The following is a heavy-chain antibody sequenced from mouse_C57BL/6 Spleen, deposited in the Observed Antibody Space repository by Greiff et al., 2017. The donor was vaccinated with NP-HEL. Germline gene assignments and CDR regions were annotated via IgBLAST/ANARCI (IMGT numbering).Heavy chain of an antibody. CDR1: GFTFSNYW. CDR2: ICLISDYSAS. J-gene: IGHJ4*01. CDR3: TGYYGYGAWYAMDY. Sequence: EVQLVESGGGLVQPGGSMKLSCVASGFTFSNYWMNWVRQSPETGLEWVAHICLISDYSASHSAVSVKGRFTISRDDSKSRVYLQMNNLRAEDTGIYYCTGYYGYGAWYAMDYWGKGTTVTVSS. V-gene: IGHV6-3*01. D-gene: IGHD2-2*01.